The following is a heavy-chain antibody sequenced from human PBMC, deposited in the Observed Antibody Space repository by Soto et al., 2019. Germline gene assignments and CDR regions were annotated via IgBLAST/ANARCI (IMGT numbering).Heavy chain of an antibody. V-gene: IGHV5-51*01. Sequence: GESLKISCKGSGYTFTSYWIAWVRQMPGKGLEWMGLIWPGDSDTKYSPSFQGPVTISADESINTAYLQWSSLKASDTAIYYCARGDSGNYWGQGTLVTVSS. CDR3: ARGDSGNY. CDR2: IWPGDSDT. D-gene: IGHD1-26*01. J-gene: IGHJ4*02. CDR1: GYTFTSYW.